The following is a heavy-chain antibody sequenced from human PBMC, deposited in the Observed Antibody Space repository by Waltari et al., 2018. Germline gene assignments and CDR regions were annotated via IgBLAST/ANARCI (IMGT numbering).Heavy chain of an antibody. CDR3: ARVFRKSGYCSGGSCYSFPDY. CDR1: GGSISSSSYY. J-gene: IGHJ4*02. CDR2: IYYSGRP. D-gene: IGHD2-15*01. V-gene: IGHV4-39*07. Sequence: QLQLQESGPGLGKPSETLSLTCTVSGGSISSSSYYWGWIRQPPGKGLGWIGSIYYSGRPYYNPSLKGRVTISVDTSKNQFSLKLSSVTAADTAVYYCARVFRKSGYCSGGSCYSFPDYWGQGTLVTVSS.